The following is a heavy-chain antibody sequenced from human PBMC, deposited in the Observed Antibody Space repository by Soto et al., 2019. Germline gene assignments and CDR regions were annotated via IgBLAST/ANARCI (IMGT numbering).Heavy chain of an antibody. D-gene: IGHD2-2*01. J-gene: IGHJ6*02. Sequence: QVQLVQSGAEVKKPGSSVKVSCKASGGTFSSYGISWVRQAPGQGLEWMGGIIPIFGTANYAQKFQGRVTITADESTSTAYMELSSLRSEDTAVYYCARDGGYCSSTSCRGYYYYGMDVWGQGTTVTVSS. CDR1: GGTFSSYG. V-gene: IGHV1-69*01. CDR3: ARDGGYCSSTSCRGYYYYGMDV. CDR2: IIPIFGTA.